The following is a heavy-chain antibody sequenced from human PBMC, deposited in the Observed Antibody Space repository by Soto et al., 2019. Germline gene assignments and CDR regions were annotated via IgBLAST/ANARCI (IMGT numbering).Heavy chain of an antibody. CDR2: IYYSGST. J-gene: IGHJ4*02. CDR3: ATTTVTRHDY. CDR1: GVSISSGDYY. Sequence: SETLSLTCTVSGVSISSGDYYWSWIRQPPGKGLEWIGYIYYSGSTYYNPSLKSRVTISVDTSNNQFSLKLSSVTAADTAVYYCATTTVTRHDYWGQGTLVTVSS. V-gene: IGHV4-30-4*01. D-gene: IGHD4-17*01.